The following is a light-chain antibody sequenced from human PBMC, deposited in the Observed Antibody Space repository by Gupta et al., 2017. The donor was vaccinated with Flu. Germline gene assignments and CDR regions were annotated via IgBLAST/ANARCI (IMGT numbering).Light chain of an antibody. CDR1: QSISSY. Sequence: PSSLSASVGDRVTITCRASQSISSYLNWYQQTPGKAPRLLIYAASSLQSGVPSRFSGSGSGTDFTLTITSLQPEDVATYYCQQCYSNPWTFGQGTKVEIK. CDR3: QQCYSNPWT. CDR2: AAS. V-gene: IGKV1-39*01. J-gene: IGKJ1*01.